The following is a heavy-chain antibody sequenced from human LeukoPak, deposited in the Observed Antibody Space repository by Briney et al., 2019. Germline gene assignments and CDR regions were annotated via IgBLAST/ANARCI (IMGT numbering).Heavy chain of an antibody. CDR1: GFTFSSYG. V-gene: IGHV3-30*18. D-gene: IGHD6-19*01. Sequence: TGGSLRLSCAASGFTFSSYGMHWVRQAPGKGLEWVAVISYDGSNKYYADSVKGRFTISRDNSKNTLYLQMNSLRAEDTAVYYCPKSSGWYYDAFDIWGQGTMVTVSS. CDR2: ISYDGSNK. CDR3: PKSSGWYYDAFDI. J-gene: IGHJ3*02.